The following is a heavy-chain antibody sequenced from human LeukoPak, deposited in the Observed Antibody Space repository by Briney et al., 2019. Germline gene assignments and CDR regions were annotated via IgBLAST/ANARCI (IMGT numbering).Heavy chain of an antibody. CDR1: GGSISSSNW. D-gene: IGHD4-17*01. CDR3: ARDFLDGDYGGAFDI. V-gene: IGHV4-4*02. J-gene: IGHJ3*02. CDR2: IYHSGST. Sequence: SETLSLTCAVSGGSISSSNWWSWVRQPPGKGLEWIGEIYHSGSTNYNPSLKSRVTISVDKSKNQFSLKLDSVTAADTAVYFCARDFLDGDYGGAFDIWGQGTMVTVSS.